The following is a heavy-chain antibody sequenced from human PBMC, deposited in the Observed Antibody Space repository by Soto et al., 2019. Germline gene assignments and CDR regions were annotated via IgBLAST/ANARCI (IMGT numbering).Heavy chain of an antibody. J-gene: IGHJ5*02. CDR3: VHPRSTVQIPPT. Sequence: PGGSLRLSCSASGFTFSMFSMHWVRQAPGKGLEYVSGISSNGDSTYYADSVKGRFTISRDNSKNTLYLQMSSLRAMDTAVYYCVHPRSTVQIPPTWGQGTLVTVSS. V-gene: IGHV3-64D*06. CDR2: ISSNGDST. CDR1: GFTFSMFS. D-gene: IGHD4-17*01.